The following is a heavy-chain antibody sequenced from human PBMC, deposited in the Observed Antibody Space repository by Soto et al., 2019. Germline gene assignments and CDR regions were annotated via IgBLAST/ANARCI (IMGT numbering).Heavy chain of an antibody. CDR3: ASECIMVTFGGVIVYDAFDI. D-gene: IGHD3-16*02. V-gene: IGHV1-69*08. J-gene: IGHJ3*02. CDR2: IIPILDNA. Sequence: SVKVSCKASRVTFSSYTISWVRQAPAQGPEWTGRIIPILDNANYAQKFQGSVKITADKSTSTAYMELRSLRSENTAVYYCASECIMVTFGGVIVYDAFDIWGQGTMVTVSS. CDR1: RVTFSSYT.